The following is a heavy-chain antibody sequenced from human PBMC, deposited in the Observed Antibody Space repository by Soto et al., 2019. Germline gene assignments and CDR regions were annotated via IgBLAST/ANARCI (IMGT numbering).Heavy chain of an antibody. V-gene: IGHV3-48*02. Sequence: AGGSLRLSCAASGFTFSSYSMNWVRQAPGKGLEWVSYISSSSSTVYYADSVKGRFTISRDNAKNSLYLQMNSLRDEDTAVYYCARVVVVVAAPRYNWFDPWGQGTLVTVSS. CDR3: ARVVVVVAAPRYNWFDP. J-gene: IGHJ5*02. CDR2: ISSSSSTV. CDR1: GFTFSSYS. D-gene: IGHD2-15*01.